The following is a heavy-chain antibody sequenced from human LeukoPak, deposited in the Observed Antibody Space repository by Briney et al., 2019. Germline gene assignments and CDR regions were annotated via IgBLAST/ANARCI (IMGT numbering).Heavy chain of an antibody. D-gene: IGHD4-11*01. CDR1: GYTFTSYD. V-gene: IGHV1-8*01. CDR2: MNPNSGNT. Sequence: GASVKVSCKASGYTFTSYDINWVRQATGQGLEWMGWMNPNSGNTGYAQKFQGRVTMTRNTSISTAYMELSSLRSEDTAVYYCAMLTVTTPWVYGYWGQGTLVTVSS. J-gene: IGHJ4*02. CDR3: AMLTVTTPWVYGY.